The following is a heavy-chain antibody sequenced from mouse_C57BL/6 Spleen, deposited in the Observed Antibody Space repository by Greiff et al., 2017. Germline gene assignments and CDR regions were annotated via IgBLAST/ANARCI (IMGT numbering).Heavy chain of an antibody. J-gene: IGHJ4*01. Sequence: EVKLMESGGGLVKPGGSLKLSCAASGFTFSDYGMHWVRQAPEKGLEWVAYISSGSSTIYYADTVKGRFTISRDNAKNTLFLQMTSLRSEDTAMYYCARRQSLYAMDYWGQGTSVTVSS. CDR3: ARRQSLYAMDY. CDR2: ISSGSSTI. D-gene: IGHD6-1*01. CDR1: GFTFSDYG. V-gene: IGHV5-17*01.